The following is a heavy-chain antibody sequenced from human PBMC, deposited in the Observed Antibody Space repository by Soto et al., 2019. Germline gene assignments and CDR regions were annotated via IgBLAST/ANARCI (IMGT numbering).Heavy chain of an antibody. CDR3: AREGDDRHFFFDS. V-gene: IGHV4-4*07. D-gene: IGHD3-3*02. Sequence: KLPETLSLTCNLPGRSMISYYWSWIRQPAGKGLEWIGRIYTGGNTNYNPSLKSRVTMSVDTSKSQLSLCLTSVTAADTAVYYCAREGDDRHFFFDSWGHVTLVTVSS. CDR2: IYTGGNT. J-gene: IGHJ4*01. CDR1: GRSMISYY.